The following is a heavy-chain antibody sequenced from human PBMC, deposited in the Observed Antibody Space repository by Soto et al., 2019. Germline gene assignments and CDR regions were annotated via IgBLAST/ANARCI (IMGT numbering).Heavy chain of an antibody. J-gene: IGHJ5*02. CDR2: ISGSGGST. CDR3: ARGQTIQGLRNWFDP. V-gene: IGHV3-23*01. CDR1: GFTFSSYA. D-gene: IGHD2-8*01. Sequence: GGSLRLSCAASGFTFSSYAMSWVRQAPGKGLEWVSAISGSGGSTYYADSVKGRFTISRDNSKNTLYLQMNSLRAEDTAVYYCARGQTIQGLRNWFDPWGQGTLVTVSS.